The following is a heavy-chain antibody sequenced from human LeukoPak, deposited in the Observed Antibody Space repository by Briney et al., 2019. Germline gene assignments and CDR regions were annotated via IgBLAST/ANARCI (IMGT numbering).Heavy chain of an antibody. J-gene: IGHJ4*02. CDR2: ISGNGLGT. CDR3: AKDANYLRSSGYLVPIDF. CDR1: GFTFSRNA. Sequence: GGSLRLSCAASGFTFSRNAMNWVRQAPGKGLEWVAAISGNGLGTYYADSVKGRFNISRDKSRNTLYLQMNSLRIEDTAFYYCAKDANYLRSSGYLVPIDFWGQGTLVTVSS. D-gene: IGHD3-22*01. V-gene: IGHV3-23*01.